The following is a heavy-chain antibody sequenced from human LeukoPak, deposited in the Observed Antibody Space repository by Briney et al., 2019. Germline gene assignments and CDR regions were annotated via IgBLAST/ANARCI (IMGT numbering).Heavy chain of an antibody. D-gene: IGHD3-22*01. J-gene: IGHJ4*02. CDR1: GFTFSGSA. CDR2: IRSKANSYAT. V-gene: IGHV3-73*01. Sequence: GGSLRLSCAASGFTFSGSAMHWVRQASGKGLEWVGRIRSKANSYATAYAASVKGRFTISRDDSKNTAYLQMNSLKTEDTAVYYCTTLYTMIASRGVDYWGQGTLVTVSS. CDR3: TTLYTMIASRGVDY.